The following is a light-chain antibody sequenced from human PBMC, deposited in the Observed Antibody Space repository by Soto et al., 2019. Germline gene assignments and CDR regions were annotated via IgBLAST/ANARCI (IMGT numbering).Light chain of an antibody. CDR2: GAS. CDR3: QQYGRSPET. CDR1: HSISTSY. V-gene: IGKV3-20*01. J-gene: IGKJ1*01. Sequence: TVMTQSPSTLPLPPGERANLYCSAIHSISTSYLAWYHQTPGEAHRLLIYGASYRATGIPVRFSGSGSGTDFTLTISSLEPEDFAGYYCQQYGRSPETFGQGTKVDIK.